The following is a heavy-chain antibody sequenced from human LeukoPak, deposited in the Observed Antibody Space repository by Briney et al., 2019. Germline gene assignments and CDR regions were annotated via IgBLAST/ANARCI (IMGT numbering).Heavy chain of an antibody. D-gene: IGHD3-22*01. CDR2: INPDGSTT. V-gene: IGHV3-74*01. CDR3: ARVLSGSWDWFDP. Sequence: PGGSLRLSCAASGFTFSRYWIHWVRQGPGKGLEWVSRINPDGSTTTYADSVKGRFTISRDNVKNTVYVQMNSLRAEDTAVYYCARVLSGSWDWFDPWGQGTLVTVSS. J-gene: IGHJ5*02. CDR1: GFTFSRYW.